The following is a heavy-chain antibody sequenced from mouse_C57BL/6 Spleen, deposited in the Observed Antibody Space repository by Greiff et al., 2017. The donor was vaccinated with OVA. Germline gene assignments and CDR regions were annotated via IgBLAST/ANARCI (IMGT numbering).Heavy chain of an antibody. CDR1: GYTFTSYW. V-gene: IGHV1-55*01. D-gene: IGHD3-2*02. CDR2: IYPGSGST. CDR3: AREGQLRLPGWFAY. J-gene: IGHJ3*01. Sequence: QVQLQQPGAELVKPGASVKMSCKASGYTFTSYWITWVKQRPGQGLEWIGDIYPGSGSTNYNEKFKSKATLTVDTSSSTAYMQRSSLTSEDSAVYYCAREGQLRLPGWFAYWGQGTLVTVSA.